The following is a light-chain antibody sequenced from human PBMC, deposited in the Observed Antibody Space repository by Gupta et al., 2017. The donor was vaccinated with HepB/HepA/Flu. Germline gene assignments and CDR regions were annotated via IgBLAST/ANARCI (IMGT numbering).Light chain of an antibody. Sequence: DIQLTQSPSSLSASIGDRLTITCRASQSINIYLHWYQQTPGNAPKLLIYAASTLQTGVPSRFSGSGSGTDFTLTISSLQPEDFAAYYCQQSYTTPYSFGQGTKLAVK. CDR3: QQSYTTPYS. CDR1: QSINIY. V-gene: IGKV1-39*01. CDR2: AAS. J-gene: IGKJ2*03.